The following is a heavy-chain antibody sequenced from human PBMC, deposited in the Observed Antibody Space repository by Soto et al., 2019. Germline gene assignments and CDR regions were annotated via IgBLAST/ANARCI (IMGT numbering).Heavy chain of an antibody. CDR1: GFTFSSLS. Sequence: EVQMVESGGGLVKPGGSLRLSCAASGFTFSSLSMNWVRQAPGKGLEWVSSMSSDSSYIYYADSVKGRFTISRDNAKNSLYLQMNSQRDEDTAVYYCMGGDYDRYPYYAMDVWGQGTTVTVSS. J-gene: IGHJ6*02. D-gene: IGHD4-17*01. CDR3: MGGDYDRYPYYAMDV. CDR2: MSSDSSYI. V-gene: IGHV3-21*01.